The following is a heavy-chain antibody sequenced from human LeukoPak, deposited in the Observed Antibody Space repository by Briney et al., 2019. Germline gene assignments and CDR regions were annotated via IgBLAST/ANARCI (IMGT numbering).Heavy chain of an antibody. CDR2: INHSGST. V-gene: IGHV4-34*01. CDR1: GGSFSGYY. D-gene: IGHD6-19*01. Sequence: SETLSLTCAVYGGSFSGYYWSWLRQPPGKGLEWIGEINHSGSTNYNPSLKSRVTISVDTSKNQFSLKLSSVTAADTAVYYCASRAVAGTFVDYWGQGTLVTVSS. J-gene: IGHJ4*02. CDR3: ASRAVAGTFVDY.